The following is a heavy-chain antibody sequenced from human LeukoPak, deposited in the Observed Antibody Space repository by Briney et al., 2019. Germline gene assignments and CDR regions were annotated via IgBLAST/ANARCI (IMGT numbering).Heavy chain of an antibody. CDR1: GGSISGYY. D-gene: IGHD3-9*01. V-gene: IGHV4-59*01. Sequence: SETLSLTCTVSGGSISGYYWSWIRQPPGKGLEWIGYIYYSGSTNYNPSLKGRVTISVDTSKNQFSLKLSSVTAADTAVYYCARRIYYNILTAQRDDAFDIWGQGTMVTVSS. CDR2: IYYSGST. J-gene: IGHJ3*02. CDR3: ARRIYYNILTAQRDDAFDI.